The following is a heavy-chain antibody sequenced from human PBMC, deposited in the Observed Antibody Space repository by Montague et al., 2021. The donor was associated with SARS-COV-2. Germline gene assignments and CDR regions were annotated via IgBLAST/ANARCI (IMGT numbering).Heavy chain of an antibody. CDR1: GGSIRTSSYY. Sequence: SETLSLTCTVSGGSIRTSSYYWGWIRQPPGKGLDWIGSIYYSGSTYYNPSLKSRVTISVDTSKNQFSLKLSSVTAADTAVYYCASRSSGWLYYFDYWGQGTLVTVSS. D-gene: IGHD6-19*01. CDR3: ASRSSGWLYYFDY. CDR2: IYYSGST. J-gene: IGHJ4*02. V-gene: IGHV4-39*01.